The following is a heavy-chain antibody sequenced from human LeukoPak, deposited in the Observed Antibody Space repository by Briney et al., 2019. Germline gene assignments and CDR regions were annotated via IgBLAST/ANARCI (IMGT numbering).Heavy chain of an antibody. CDR2: INANTGNP. CDR3: ARVLYGSGSYYKAYFDY. CDR1: GYTFTSYA. D-gene: IGHD3-10*01. Sequence: ASVKVSCKASGYTFTSYAMNWVRQAPGQGLEWMGWINANTGNPTYAQGFTGRFVFSLDTSVSTAYLQISSLKAEDTAVYYCARVLYGSGSYYKAYFDYWGQGTLVTVSS. V-gene: IGHV7-4-1*02. J-gene: IGHJ4*02.